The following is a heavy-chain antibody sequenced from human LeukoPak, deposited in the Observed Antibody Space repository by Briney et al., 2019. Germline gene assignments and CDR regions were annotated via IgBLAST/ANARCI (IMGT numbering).Heavy chain of an antibody. J-gene: IGHJ5*02. Sequence: GGSLRLSCAASGFTFSSYGMHWVRQAPGKGLEWVAVIWYDGSNKYYADSVKGRFTISRDNAKNTLYLQMNSLRAEDTAVYYCARGGYCSSTSCYPGYNWFDPWGQGTLVTVSS. D-gene: IGHD2-2*01. V-gene: IGHV3-33*01. CDR1: GFTFSSYG. CDR2: IWYDGSNK. CDR3: ARGGYCSSTSCYPGYNWFDP.